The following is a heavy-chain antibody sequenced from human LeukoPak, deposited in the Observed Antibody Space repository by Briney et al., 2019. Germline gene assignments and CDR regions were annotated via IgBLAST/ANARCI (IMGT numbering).Heavy chain of an antibody. D-gene: IGHD3-22*01. V-gene: IGHV3-48*02. CDR1: GFTFSNYS. CDR2: ISSSSSDI. Sequence: GGSLRLSCAASGFTFSNYSMNWVRQAPGPGLERVSYISSSSSDIHYADSVKGRFTISRDNAKNSLYLQMNSLRDEDTAVYYCARDYYDSSGYYWGGYWGQGTLVTVSS. J-gene: IGHJ4*02. CDR3: ARDYYDSSGYYWGGY.